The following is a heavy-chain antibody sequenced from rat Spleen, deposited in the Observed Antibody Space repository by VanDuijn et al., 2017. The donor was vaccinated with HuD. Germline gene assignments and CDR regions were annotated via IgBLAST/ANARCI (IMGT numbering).Heavy chain of an antibody. J-gene: IGHJ2*01. D-gene: IGHD4-2*01. Sequence: EVKLVESGGGLVQPGRSLKLSCAASGFTFNDYWMTWIRQSPGKGLEWIASISNTGRNTYYADSVRGRFTISRDNTRDTLYLQMDSLRSEDTATYYCSKKAGTGDFDYWGQGVMVTVSS. V-gene: IGHV5-31*01. CDR2: ISNTGRNT. CDR1: GFTFNDYW. CDR3: SKKAGTGDFDY.